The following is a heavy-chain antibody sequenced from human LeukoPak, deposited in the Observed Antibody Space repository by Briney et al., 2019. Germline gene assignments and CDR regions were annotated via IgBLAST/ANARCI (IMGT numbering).Heavy chain of an antibody. Sequence: GGSLRLSCADSGFTFRGSAMHWVRQASGKGLEWVGRIRTKANNYATAYAASLSGRFTISRDDSKNMAYLHLNGLKTEDTALYYCVTFDWSYTSLRFDYWGHGTLVTVSS. CDR1: GFTFRGSA. CDR3: VTFDWSYTSLRFDY. D-gene: IGHD3-9*01. CDR2: IRTKANNYAT. J-gene: IGHJ4*01. V-gene: IGHV3-73*01.